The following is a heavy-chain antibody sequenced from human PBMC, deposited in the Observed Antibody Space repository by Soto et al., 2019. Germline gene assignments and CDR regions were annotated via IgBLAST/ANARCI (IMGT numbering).Heavy chain of an antibody. V-gene: IGHV4-4*02. D-gene: IGHD2-8*02. CDR3: ASVGLVTGGMHWYFDL. Sequence: QVQLQESGPGLVKPSGTLSLTCGVSDGSLSSGNWWTWVRQAPGKGMEWMGGSYESGSTNFNPSLKSRVTMSMDTSKNQFCVMLNSVSAADKAVYYCASVGLVTGGMHWYFDLGGRGTGVTVSS. CDR1: DGSLSSGNW. J-gene: IGHJ2*01. CDR2: SYESGST.